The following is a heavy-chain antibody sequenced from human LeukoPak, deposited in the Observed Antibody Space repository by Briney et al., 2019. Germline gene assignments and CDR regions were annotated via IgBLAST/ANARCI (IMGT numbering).Heavy chain of an antibody. CDR2: INQDGNTQ. CDR3: ARDALGWYSNYVGLGIYYYYGMDV. D-gene: IGHD4-4*01. Sequence: PGGSLRLSCVVSGIPFSGSWMTWVRQAPGQGLEWVATINQDGNTQVYVDSVKGRFSVSRDNAENSLYLQMNSLRAEDTAVYYCARDALGWYSNYVGLGIYYYYGMDVWGQGTTVTVSS. J-gene: IGHJ6*02. V-gene: IGHV3-7*01. CDR1: GIPFSGSW.